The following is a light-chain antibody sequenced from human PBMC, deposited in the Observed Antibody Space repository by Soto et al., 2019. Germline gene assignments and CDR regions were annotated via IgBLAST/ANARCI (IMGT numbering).Light chain of an antibody. CDR1: RSIGRH. V-gene: IGKV1-39*01. Sequence: DIQMTQSPSSLSASVGDRVTITCRASRSIGRHLNWYQQQPGKAPRLLISTASNLQSGVPARFSGDGSGTDFTLSSNTLQTEDFATYYCQQSYSTPLTFGGGTKVEI. CDR3: QQSYSTPLT. CDR2: TAS. J-gene: IGKJ4*01.